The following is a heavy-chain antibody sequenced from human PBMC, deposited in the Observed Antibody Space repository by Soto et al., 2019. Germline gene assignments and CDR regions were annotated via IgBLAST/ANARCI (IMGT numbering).Heavy chain of an antibody. V-gene: IGHV1-69*02. J-gene: IGHJ4*02. CDR1: GGTFRSYT. D-gene: IGHD5-12*01. Sequence: SVKVSCKASGGTFRSYTISWVRQAPGQGLEWMGRIIPILGIANYAQKFQGRVTITADKSTSTAYMELSSLRSEDTAVYYCARKGYSGYDGIDYWGQGTLVTVSS. CDR2: IIPILGIA. CDR3: ARKGYSGYDGIDY.